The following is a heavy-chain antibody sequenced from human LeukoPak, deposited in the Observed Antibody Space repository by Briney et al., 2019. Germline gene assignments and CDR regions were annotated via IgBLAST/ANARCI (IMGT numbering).Heavy chain of an antibody. V-gene: IGHV3-9*01. Sequence: GGSLRLSCAASGFTFDDYAMHWVRQAPGKGLEWVSGISWNSGTIYYADSVKGRFTISRDNAQNSMYLQMNSLRAEDTAVYYCARAAVGATNDYWGQGTLVTVSS. CDR2: ISWNSGTI. CDR3: ARAAVGATNDY. J-gene: IGHJ4*02. CDR1: GFTFDDYA. D-gene: IGHD1-26*01.